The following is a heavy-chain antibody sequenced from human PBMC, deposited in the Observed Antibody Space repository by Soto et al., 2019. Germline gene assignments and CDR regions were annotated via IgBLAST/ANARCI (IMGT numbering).Heavy chain of an antibody. CDR1: GFTFTNYW. V-gene: IGHV3-74*01. CDR3: AKGRIAVAAPYNWFDP. CDR2: INSDGSTT. D-gene: IGHD6-19*01. J-gene: IGHJ5*02. Sequence: GGSLRLSCAASGFTFTNYWMHWVRQAPGKGLVWVSRINSDGSTTNYADSVKGRFTISRDNSKNTLSLQMNSLRVEDTAVYHCAKGRIAVAAPYNWFDPWGQGTLVTVSS.